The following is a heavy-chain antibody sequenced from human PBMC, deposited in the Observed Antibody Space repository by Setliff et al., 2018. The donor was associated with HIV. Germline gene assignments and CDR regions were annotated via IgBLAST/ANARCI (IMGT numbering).Heavy chain of an antibody. CDR3: ARGTLGDTSGWFFDF. CDR2: INPKDGST. Sequence: ASVKVSCKTSGYTFTTYYIHWIRQAPGQGLEWMGIINPKDGSTNYAQNFQGRVTVTRDTSTTTVYMELISLRSEDTAVYYCARGTLGDTSGWFFDFWGQGTLVTVSS. D-gene: IGHD6-19*01. CDR1: GYTFTTYY. J-gene: IGHJ4*02. V-gene: IGHV1-46*01.